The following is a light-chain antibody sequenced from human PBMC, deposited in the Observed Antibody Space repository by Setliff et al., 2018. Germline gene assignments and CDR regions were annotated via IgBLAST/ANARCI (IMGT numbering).Light chain of an antibody. CDR1: SSDVGGYNF. V-gene: IGLV2-8*01. CDR3: SSYAGNYIYV. Sequence: LAQPPSASGSPGQSVTISCTGTSSDVGGYNFVAWYQQHPGKAPKLMIYEVSKRPSGVPDRFSGSKSGNTASLTVSGLQAEDEADYYCSSYAGNYIYVFGTGTKVTVL. CDR2: EVS. J-gene: IGLJ1*01.